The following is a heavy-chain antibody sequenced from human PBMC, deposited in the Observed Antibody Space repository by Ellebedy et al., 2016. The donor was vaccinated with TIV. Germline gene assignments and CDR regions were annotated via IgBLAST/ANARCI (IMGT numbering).Heavy chain of an antibody. CDR1: GGSISSPSYY. CDR3: ARHHTVERGAIDY. J-gene: IGHJ4*02. D-gene: IGHD1-1*01. V-gene: IGHV4-39*01. Sequence: MPSETLSLTCTVSGGSISSPSYYWGWIRQPPGKGLEWIGSIYYSASTYYYPSLKSRVTMSIDTSKNQFSLKLSSVTAADTAVYYCARHHTVERGAIDYWGQGTLVTVSS. CDR2: IYYSAST.